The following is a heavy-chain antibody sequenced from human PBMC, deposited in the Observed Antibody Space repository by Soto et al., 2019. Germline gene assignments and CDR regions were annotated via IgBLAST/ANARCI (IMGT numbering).Heavy chain of an antibody. CDR1: GGSISSYY. V-gene: IGHV4-4*07. Sequence: PSETLSLTCTVSGGSISSYYWSWIRQPAGKGLEWVGRIYTSGSTNYNPSLKSRVTMSVDTSKNQFSLKLSSVTAADTAVYYCARDMGRYCSSTSCYQYGMDVWGQGTTVTSP. CDR3: ARDMGRYCSSTSCYQYGMDV. J-gene: IGHJ6*02. CDR2: IYTSGST. D-gene: IGHD2-2*01.